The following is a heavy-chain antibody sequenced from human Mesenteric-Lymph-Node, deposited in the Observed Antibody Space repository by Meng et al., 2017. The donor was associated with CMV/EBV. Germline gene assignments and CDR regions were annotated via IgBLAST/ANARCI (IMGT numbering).Heavy chain of an antibody. CDR3: ARFYYYDSSGYYPYYFDY. Sequence: LSRSSYYWGWIRQPPGKGLEWIGSLSYSGTTYYNPSLKSRVTISVDTSNNQFSLKLNSVTAADTAVYYCARFYYYDSSGYYPYYFDYWGQGTLVTVSS. CDR1: LSRSSYY. D-gene: IGHD3-22*01. J-gene: IGHJ4*02. V-gene: IGHV4-39*01. CDR2: LSYSGTT.